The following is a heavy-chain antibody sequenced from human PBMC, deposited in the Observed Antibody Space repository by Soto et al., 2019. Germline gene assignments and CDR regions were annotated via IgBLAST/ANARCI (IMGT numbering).Heavy chain of an antibody. CDR2: INHSGST. D-gene: IGHD6-6*01. CDR1: GGSFSGYY. CDR3: ARGSGAARRYYYYYYGMDV. V-gene: IGHV4-34*01. J-gene: IGHJ6*02. Sequence: SETLSLTCAVYGGSFSGYYWSWIRQPPGKGLEWIGEINHSGSTNYNPSLKSRVTISVDTSKNQFSLKLSSVTAADTAVYYCARGSGAARRYYYYYYGMDVWGQGNPVT.